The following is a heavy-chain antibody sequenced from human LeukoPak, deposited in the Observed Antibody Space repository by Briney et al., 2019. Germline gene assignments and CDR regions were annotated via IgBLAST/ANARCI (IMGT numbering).Heavy chain of an antibody. J-gene: IGHJ4*02. D-gene: IGHD6-19*01. CDR2: ISGSGGST. CDR3: ARDDSSGSWGY. Sequence: GGSLRLSCAASGFTFSSYAMSWVRQAPGKGLEWVSAISGSGGSTYYADSVKGRFTISRDNAKNTLYLQMNSLRAEDTAVYYCARDDSSGSWGYWGQGTLVTVSS. CDR1: GFTFSSYA. V-gene: IGHV3-23*01.